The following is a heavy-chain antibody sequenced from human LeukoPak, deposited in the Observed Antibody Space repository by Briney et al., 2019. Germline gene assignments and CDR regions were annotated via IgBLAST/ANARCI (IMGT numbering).Heavy chain of an antibody. D-gene: IGHD2-2*01. J-gene: IGHJ3*02. CDR3: ASGIVVVPAARDAFDI. V-gene: IGHV5-51*01. CDR2: IYPGDSDT. Sequence: GESLKISCKGSGYSFTSYWIGWVRQMPGKGLEWMGIIYPGDSDTRYSPSFQGQATISADKSISTAYLQWSSLKASDTAMYYCASGIVVVPAARDAFDIWGQGTMVTVSS. CDR1: GYSFTSYW.